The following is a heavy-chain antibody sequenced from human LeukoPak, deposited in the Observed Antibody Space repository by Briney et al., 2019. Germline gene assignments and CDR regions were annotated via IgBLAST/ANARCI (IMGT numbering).Heavy chain of an antibody. V-gene: IGHV5-51*01. CDR2: IYPGDSGT. D-gene: IGHD2-15*01. J-gene: IGHJ4*02. CDR1: GYSFTSYW. CDR3: ARLKYCSGGSCYSAGDY. Sequence: GESLKISCKGSGYSFTSYWIGWVRQMPGKGLEWMGIIYPGDSGTRYSPSFQGQVTISADKSISTAYLQWSSLKASDTAMYYCARLKYCSGGSCYSAGDYWGQGTLVTVSS.